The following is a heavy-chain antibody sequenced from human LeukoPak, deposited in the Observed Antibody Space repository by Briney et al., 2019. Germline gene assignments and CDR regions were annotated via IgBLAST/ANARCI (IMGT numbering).Heavy chain of an antibody. Sequence: SETLSLTCTVSGGSISSYYWSWIRQPPGKGLEWIGYIYYSGSTNYNPSLKSRVTISVDTSKNQFSLKLSSVTAADTAVYYCARGQVLGALDAFDIWGQGTMVTVSS. D-gene: IGHD1-26*01. CDR1: GGSISSYY. CDR2: IYYSGST. CDR3: ARGQVLGALDAFDI. V-gene: IGHV4-59*01. J-gene: IGHJ3*02.